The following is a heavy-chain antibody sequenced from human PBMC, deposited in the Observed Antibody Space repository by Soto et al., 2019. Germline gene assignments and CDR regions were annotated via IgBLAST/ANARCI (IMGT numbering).Heavy chain of an antibody. Sequence: GGSLRLSCAASGFTFSSYAMHWVRQAPGKGLEWVAVISYDGSNKYYADSVNGRFTISRDNSKNTLYLQMNSLRAEDTAVYYCARDPKIVATIYYYYGMHVWGQGTTVTVSS. D-gene: IGHD5-12*01. V-gene: IGHV3-30-3*01. J-gene: IGHJ6*02. CDR3: ARDPKIVATIYYYYGMHV. CDR2: ISYDGSNK. CDR1: GFTFSSYA.